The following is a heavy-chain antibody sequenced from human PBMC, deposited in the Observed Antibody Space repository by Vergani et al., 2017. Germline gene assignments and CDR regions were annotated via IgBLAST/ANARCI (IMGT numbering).Heavy chain of an antibody. CDR2: ISSSNSYI. CDR3: VGDDICSTDCCYSY. Sequence: EVQLVEPGGGLVKRGGPLRFPCAALGFTSSSYSMNWVRQAPGEGLEWVSSISSSNSYIHHTGSLKGRFTISRDNANSSLYLQMDSLRAEDTSVYYCVGDDICSTDCCYSYWDRGTLVTVSA. V-gene: IGHV3-21*01. D-gene: IGHD2-15*01. J-gene: IGHJ4*02. CDR1: GFTSSSYS.